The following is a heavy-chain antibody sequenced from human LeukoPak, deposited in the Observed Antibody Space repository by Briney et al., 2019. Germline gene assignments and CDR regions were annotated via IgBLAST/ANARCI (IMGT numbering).Heavy chain of an antibody. CDR3: ARGTRRYYDGSGYYYGEFDY. CDR2: IYLYGTT. CDR1: AGSISSSNW. V-gene: IGHV4-4*02. D-gene: IGHD3-22*01. J-gene: IGHJ4*02. Sequence: TSETLSLTCAVSAGSISSSNWWSWVRQSPVKGLEWIGEIYLYGTTNYNPSLRSRLTMSVDTSKSQFSLNLKSVTAADTAVYYCARGTRRYYDGSGYYYGEFDYWGQGILVTVSS.